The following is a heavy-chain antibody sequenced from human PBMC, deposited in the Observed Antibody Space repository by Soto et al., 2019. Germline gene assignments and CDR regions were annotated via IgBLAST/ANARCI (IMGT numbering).Heavy chain of an antibody. D-gene: IGHD2-15*01. CDR3: ARDSFGCSGGSCHYNY. J-gene: IGHJ4*02. V-gene: IGHV3-21*01. CDR1: GFTFSSYS. Sequence: GGSLRFSCAASGFTFSSYSMNWVRQAPGKGLEWVSSISSSSSYIYYADSVKGRFTISRDNAKNSLYLQMNSLRAEDTAVYYCARDSFGCSGGSCHYNYWGQGTLVTVSS. CDR2: ISSSSSYI.